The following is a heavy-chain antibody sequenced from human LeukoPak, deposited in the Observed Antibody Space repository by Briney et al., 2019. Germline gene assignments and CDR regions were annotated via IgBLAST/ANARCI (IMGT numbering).Heavy chain of an antibody. V-gene: IGHV4-59*01. Sequence: PSETLSLTCTVSGGSISPYYWSWIRQPPGKGLEWIGYIYYSGSTNHNPSLKSRVTISVDTSKNQFSLKLSSVTAADTAVYYCARGYCSGGSCYNFDYWGQGTLVTVSS. CDR1: GGSISPYY. CDR3: ARGYCSGGSCYNFDY. D-gene: IGHD2-15*01. J-gene: IGHJ4*02. CDR2: IYYSGST.